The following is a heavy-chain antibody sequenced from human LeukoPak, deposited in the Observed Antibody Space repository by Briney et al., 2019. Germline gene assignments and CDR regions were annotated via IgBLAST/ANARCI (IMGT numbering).Heavy chain of an antibody. J-gene: IGHJ4*02. D-gene: IGHD2-2*01. CDR2: ISGSGGST. Sequence: GGSLILSCAASGFTFSSYAMSWVRQAPGKGLEWVSAISGSGGSTYYADSVKGRFTISRDNSKNTLYLQMNSLRAEDTAVYYCAKEPYQPLLPSPSAYFDYWGQGTLVTVSS. V-gene: IGHV3-23*01. CDR1: GFTFSSYA. CDR3: AKEPYQPLLPSPSAYFDY.